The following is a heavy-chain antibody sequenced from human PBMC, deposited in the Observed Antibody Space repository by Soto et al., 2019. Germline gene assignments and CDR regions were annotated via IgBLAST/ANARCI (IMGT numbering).Heavy chain of an antibody. V-gene: IGHV4-59*01. J-gene: IGHJ4*02. CDR3: ARAGTGMVQLGY. CDR2: IYYSGST. Sequence: SETLSLTCTVSGGSISSYFWSWIRQPPGKGLEWIGYIYYSGSTNYNPSLKSRVTISVDTSKNQFSLKLTSVTAADTAVYYCARAGTGMVQLGYWGQGTLVTVFS. CDR1: GGSISSYF. D-gene: IGHD5-18*01.